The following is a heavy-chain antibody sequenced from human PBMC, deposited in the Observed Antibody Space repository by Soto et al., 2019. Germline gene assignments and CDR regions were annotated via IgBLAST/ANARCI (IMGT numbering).Heavy chain of an antibody. CDR2: ISSNGGST. V-gene: IGHV3-64*01. J-gene: IGHJ6*02. CDR1: GFTFSSYA. D-gene: IGHD4-17*01. CDR3: ARDPIGDYAEGDFGGMDV. Sequence: PGGSLRLSCAASGFTFSSYAMHWVRQAPGKGLEYVSAISSNGGSTYYANSVKGRFTISRDYSKNTLYLQMGSLRAEDMAVYYCARDPIGDYAEGDFGGMDVWGQGTTVTVSS.